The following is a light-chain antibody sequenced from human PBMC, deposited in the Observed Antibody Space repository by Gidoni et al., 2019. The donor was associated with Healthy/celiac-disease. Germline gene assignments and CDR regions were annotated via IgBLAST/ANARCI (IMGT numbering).Light chain of an antibody. CDR1: QSVSSSY. Sequence: ELVLPPSPGTLSLSPGERATLSCRASQSVSSSYLAWYQQKPGQAPRLLIYGASSRATGIPDRFSGSGSGTDFTLTISRLEPEDFAVYYCQQYGSSPLTFGGXTKVEIK. V-gene: IGKV3-20*01. J-gene: IGKJ4*01. CDR2: GAS. CDR3: QQYGSSPLT.